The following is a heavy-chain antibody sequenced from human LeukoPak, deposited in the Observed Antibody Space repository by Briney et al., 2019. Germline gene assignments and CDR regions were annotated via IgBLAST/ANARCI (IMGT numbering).Heavy chain of an antibody. CDR2: INPNSGGT. J-gene: IGHJ5*02. CDR1: GYTFTGNY. D-gene: IGHD3-3*01. V-gene: IGHV1-2*02. Sequence: GASVKVSCKASGYTFTGNYMHWVRQAPGQGLEWMGWINPNSGGTNYAQKFQGRVTMTRDTSISTAYMELSRLRSDDTAVYYCARDRSTIFGVAKDWFDPWGQGTLVTVSS. CDR3: ARDRSTIFGVAKDWFDP.